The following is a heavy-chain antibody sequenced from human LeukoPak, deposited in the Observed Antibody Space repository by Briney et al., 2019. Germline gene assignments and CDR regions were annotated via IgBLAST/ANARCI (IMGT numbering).Heavy chain of an antibody. CDR3: ARREPHGDYGGKIRYYYYMDV. CDR2: IYHSGST. D-gene: IGHD4-23*01. J-gene: IGHJ6*03. V-gene: IGHV4-34*01. Sequence: GSLRLSCAASGFTFSSYSMNWVRQPPGKGLEWIGEIYHSGSTNYNPSLKSRVTMSVDTSKNQFSLKLSSLTAADTAMYYCARREPHGDYGGKIRYYYYMDVWGKGTTITISS. CDR1: GFTFSSYS.